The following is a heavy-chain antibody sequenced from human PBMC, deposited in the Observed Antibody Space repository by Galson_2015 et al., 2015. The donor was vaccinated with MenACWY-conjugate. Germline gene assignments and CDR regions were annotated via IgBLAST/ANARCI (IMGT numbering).Heavy chain of an antibody. CDR3: ARHPPGGRGMDV. Sequence: QSGAEVKKPGESLQISCRGSGSNFSTYWIGWVRQMPGKGLEWMGLISPDDSNTRYSPAFQGQVTISADRSISTAYLQWNTLQASDTAIYYCARHPPGGRGMDVWGQGTTVTVSS. CDR1: GSNFSTYW. CDR2: ISPDDSNT. V-gene: IGHV5-51*01. J-gene: IGHJ6*02. D-gene: IGHD1-26*01.